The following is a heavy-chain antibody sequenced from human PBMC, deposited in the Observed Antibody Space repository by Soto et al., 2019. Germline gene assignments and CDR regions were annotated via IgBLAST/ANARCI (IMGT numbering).Heavy chain of an antibody. CDR3: ARGSSSWYYFDY. Sequence: ASGKVSCKASGYTFTSYAVHWVRQAPGQRLEWMGWINAGNGNTKYSQKFQGRVTITRDTSASPAYMELSSLRSEATAVYYCARGSSSWYYFDYWGQGTLVTVSS. CDR1: GYTFTSYA. CDR2: INAGNGNT. J-gene: IGHJ4*02. V-gene: IGHV1-3*01. D-gene: IGHD6-13*01.